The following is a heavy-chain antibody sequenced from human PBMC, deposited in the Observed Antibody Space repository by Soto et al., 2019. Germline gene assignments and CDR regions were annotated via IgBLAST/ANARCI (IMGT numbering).Heavy chain of an antibody. CDR1: GFTFSSYA. J-gene: IGHJ4*02. CDR2: ISGSGGST. Sequence: EVQLLESGGGLVQPGGSLRLSCAASGFTFSSYAMSWVRQAPGKGLEWVSAISGSGGSTYYADSVKGRFTISRDNSKNTLYLQMNSLRAEDTAVYYCAKGDYCSGASCYRITVYYFDYWGQGTLVTVSS. V-gene: IGHV3-23*01. CDR3: AKGDYCSGASCYRITVYYFDY. D-gene: IGHD2-15*01.